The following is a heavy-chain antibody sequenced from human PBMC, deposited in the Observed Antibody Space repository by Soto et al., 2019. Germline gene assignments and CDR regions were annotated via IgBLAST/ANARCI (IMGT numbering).Heavy chain of an antibody. D-gene: IGHD3-22*01. V-gene: IGHV3-9*01. CDR2: ISWNSGSI. J-gene: IGHJ6*02. CDR3: AKEYYYDSSGYRTYGMDV. Sequence: SLRLSCAASGFTFDDYAMHWVRQAPGKGLEWVSGISWNSGSIGYADSVKGRFTISRDNAKNSLYLQMNSLRAEDTALYYCAKEYYYDSSGYRTYGMDVWGQGTTVTAP. CDR1: GFTFDDYA.